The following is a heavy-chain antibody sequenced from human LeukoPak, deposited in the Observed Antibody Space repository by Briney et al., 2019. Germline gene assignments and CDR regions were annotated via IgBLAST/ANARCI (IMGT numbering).Heavy chain of an antibody. CDR2: ISYDGSNK. Sequence: GGSLRLSCAASGFTFSSYGTHWVRQAPGKGLEWVAVISYDGSNKYYADSVKGRFTISRDNSKNTLYLQMNSLRAEDTAVYYCAKEASCDYWGQGTLVTVSS. D-gene: IGHD2-2*01. J-gene: IGHJ4*02. V-gene: IGHV3-30*18. CDR3: AKEASCDY. CDR1: GFTFSSYG.